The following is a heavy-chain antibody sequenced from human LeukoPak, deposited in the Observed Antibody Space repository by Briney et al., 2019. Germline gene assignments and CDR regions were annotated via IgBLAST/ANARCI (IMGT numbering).Heavy chain of an antibody. V-gene: IGHV3-53*01. D-gene: IGHD6-13*01. CDR1: GFTVSSNY. CDR3: ASTIGAAGTDY. Sequence: PGGSLRLSCAASGFTVSSNYMCWVRQAPGEGLERVSVIYSGGSTYYADSVKGRFTISRENSKHTLYLQMNSLRAEDTAVYYCASTIGAAGTDYWGQGTLVTVSS. CDR2: IYSGGST. J-gene: IGHJ4*02.